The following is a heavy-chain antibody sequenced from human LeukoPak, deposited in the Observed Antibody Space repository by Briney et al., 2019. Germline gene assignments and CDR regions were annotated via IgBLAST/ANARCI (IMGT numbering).Heavy chain of an antibody. CDR3: GKGQELGDGVFYS. V-gene: IGHV3-23*01. CDR2: IRSNGDTT. CDR1: GFTFRSIA. Sequence: GGSLRLSCAASGFTFRSIAMTWVRQAPGKGLEWVSSIRSNGDTTYNAESVKGRFTISRDNSKNTLYLQMNRLRVEDTAIYYRGKGQELGDGVFYSWGQGTLVTVSS. D-gene: IGHD7-27*01. J-gene: IGHJ4*02.